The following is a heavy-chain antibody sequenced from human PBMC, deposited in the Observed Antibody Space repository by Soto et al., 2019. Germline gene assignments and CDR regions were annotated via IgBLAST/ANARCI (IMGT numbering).Heavy chain of an antibody. CDR2: ITHDGSSA. CDR1: GFTFSSHW. D-gene: IGHD3-10*02. CDR3: ADLFAGFDI. V-gene: IGHV3-74*01. Sequence: EVQVVESGGDLVQPGGSLRLSCVGSGFTFSSHWMHWVRQAPGKGLVWVAHITHDGSSATYADSVKGRFTIYRDNAKNTLYLQMNTLRFADTAVYYGADLFAGFDIWGQGKMVTVSS. J-gene: IGHJ3*02.